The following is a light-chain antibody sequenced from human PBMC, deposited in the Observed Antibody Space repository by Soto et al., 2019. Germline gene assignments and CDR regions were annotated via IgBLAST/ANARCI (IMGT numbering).Light chain of an antibody. CDR1: QSISSW. J-gene: IGKJ4*01. CDR3: QQYHSYPLT. CDR2: DAS. Sequence: DIQMTHSPSTLSACVGDIVTITCRASQSISSWLAWYQQKPGKAPKLLIYDASSLESGVPSRFSGSGSGTEFTLTISSLQPDDFATYYRQQYHSYPLTFGGGTKVDIK. V-gene: IGKV1-5*01.